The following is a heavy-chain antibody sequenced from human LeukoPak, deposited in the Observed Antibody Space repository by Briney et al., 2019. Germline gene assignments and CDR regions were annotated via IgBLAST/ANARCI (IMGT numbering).Heavy chain of an antibody. Sequence: PGGSLRLSCAASGFTFSSYSMNWVRQAPGKGLEWVSSISSSSSYIYYADSVKGRFTISRDNAKNSLYLQMNSLRAEDTAVYYCARDLSSWYNAFDIWGQGTMVTVSS. CDR1: GFTFSSYS. V-gene: IGHV3-21*01. CDR2: ISSSSSYI. D-gene: IGHD6-13*01. J-gene: IGHJ3*02. CDR3: ARDLSSWYNAFDI.